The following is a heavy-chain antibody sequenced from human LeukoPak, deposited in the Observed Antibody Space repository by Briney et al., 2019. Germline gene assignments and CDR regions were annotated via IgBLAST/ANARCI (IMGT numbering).Heavy chain of an antibody. Sequence: GGSLRLSCAASGFTFSGSAMHWVRQASGKGLEWVGRIRSIANSYATAYAASVKGRFTISRDDSKNTAYLQMNSLKTEDTAVYYCTSVVAATPFDYWGQGTLVTVSS. CDR3: TSVVAATPFDY. CDR2: IRSIANSYAT. J-gene: IGHJ4*02. V-gene: IGHV3-73*01. D-gene: IGHD2-15*01. CDR1: GFTFSGSA.